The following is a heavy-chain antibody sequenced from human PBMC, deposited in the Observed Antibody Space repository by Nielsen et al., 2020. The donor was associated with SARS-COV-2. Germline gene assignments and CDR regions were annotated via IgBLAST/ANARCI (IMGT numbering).Heavy chain of an antibody. CDR2: IIPIFGTA. CDR3: ARVGVGYCSSTSCYEWSDY. V-gene: IGHV1-69*01. Sequence: WVRQAPGQGLEWMGGIIPIFGTANYAQKFQGRVTITADESTSTAYMELSSLRSEDTAVYYCARVGVGYCSSTSCYEWSDYWGQGTLVTVSS. J-gene: IGHJ4*02. D-gene: IGHD2-2*01.